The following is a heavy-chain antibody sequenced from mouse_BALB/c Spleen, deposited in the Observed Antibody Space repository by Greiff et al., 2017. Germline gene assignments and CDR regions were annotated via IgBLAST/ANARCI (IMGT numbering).Heavy chain of an antibody. D-gene: IGHD1-1*01. Sequence: DVHLVESGGGLVQPGGSLRLSCATSGFTFTDYYMSWVRQPPGKALEWLGFIRNKANGYTTEYSASVKGRFTISRDNSQSILYLQMNTLRAEDSATYYCAREDYGRYFDYWGQGTTLTVSS. CDR2: IRNKANGYTT. V-gene: IGHV7-3*02. CDR3: AREDYGRYFDY. J-gene: IGHJ2*01. CDR1: GFTFTDYY.